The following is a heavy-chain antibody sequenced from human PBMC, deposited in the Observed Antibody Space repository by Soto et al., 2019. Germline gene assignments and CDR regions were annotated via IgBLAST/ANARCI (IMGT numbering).Heavy chain of an antibody. D-gene: IGHD2-8*01. V-gene: IGHV4-31*03. CDR1: AGSISTINYY. Sequence: QVQLQESGPGLVRPSQTLSLTCTVSAGSISTINYYWSWIRQHPEKGLEWIGYISYSGSTFYHSSLKSRVTMSLDTSKKQFSLTLTSVTAADTAVYYCARSAQWDGFDPWGQGTMVTVSS. CDR2: ISYSGST. CDR3: ARSAQWDGFDP. J-gene: IGHJ3*01.